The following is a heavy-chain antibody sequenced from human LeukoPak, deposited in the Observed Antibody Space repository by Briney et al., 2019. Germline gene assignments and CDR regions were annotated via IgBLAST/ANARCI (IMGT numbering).Heavy chain of an antibody. V-gene: IGHV3-23*01. J-gene: IGHJ4*02. CDR2: ISANGGET. D-gene: IGHD3-3*01. CDR1: GFTFSIYA. Sequence: GGSLRLSCAASGFTFSIYAMNWLREARGKALEWVSSISANGGETHYADSVKGRFTISRDNSKNRLYLQINNPRVEDTAVYYCAKRYYDFPLDYWGQGTLVTVSS. CDR3: AKRYYDFPLDY.